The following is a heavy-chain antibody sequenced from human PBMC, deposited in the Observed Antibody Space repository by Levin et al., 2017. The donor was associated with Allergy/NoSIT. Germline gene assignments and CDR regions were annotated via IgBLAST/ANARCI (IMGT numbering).Heavy chain of an antibody. CDR1: GFTVSSNY. V-gene: IGHV3-66*01. CDR2: IYSDGST. J-gene: IGHJ5*02. CDR3: AREYESSAYLDPPWFDP. D-gene: IGHD3-22*01. Sequence: PGESLKISCAASGFTVSSNYMSWVRQAPGKGLEWVSIIYSDGSTHYADSVKGRFTISRDNSKNTLYLQMNSLRDEDTAVYYCAREYESSAYLDPPWFDPWGQGTLVTVSS.